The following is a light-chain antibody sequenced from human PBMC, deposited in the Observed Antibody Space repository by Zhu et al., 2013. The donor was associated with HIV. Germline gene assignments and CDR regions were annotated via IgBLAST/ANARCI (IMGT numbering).Light chain of an antibody. J-gene: IGLJ2*01. Sequence: NFMLTQPHSVSESPGKTVTIACTRSRGDIAGNYVQWYRQRPGSAPNLVIYDHDRRPLWGPLIGSLAPSTGPPTLPSLTISGLKTEDEADYYCQSYDGTTPVVFGGGTRLSVL. CDR1: RGDIAGNY. CDR2: DHD. V-gene: IGLV6-57*04. CDR3: QSYDGTTPVV.